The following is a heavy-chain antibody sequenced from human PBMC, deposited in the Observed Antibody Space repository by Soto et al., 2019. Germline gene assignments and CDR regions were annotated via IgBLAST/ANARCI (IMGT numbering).Heavy chain of an antibody. J-gene: IGHJ4*02. CDR3: GGGGGGDHGY. Sequence: EVQLLESGGGLVQPGGSLRLSCVTSGFVFNNFAICWVRQAPGRGLQWVSMIGEDGRKYYPDSMKGRFTISRDNSKNDVELQKNSLGGEGTAGYYCGGGGGGDHGYWGQGTLVTVSS. CDR2: MIGEDGRK. CDR1: GFVFNNFA. D-gene: IGHD2-21*02. V-gene: IGHV3-23*01.